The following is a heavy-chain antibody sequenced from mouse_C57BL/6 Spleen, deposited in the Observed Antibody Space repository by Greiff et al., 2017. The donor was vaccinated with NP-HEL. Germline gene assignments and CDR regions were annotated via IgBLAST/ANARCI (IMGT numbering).Heavy chain of an antibody. Sequence: EVQLQQSGPELVKPGASVKISCKASGYSFTDYNMNWVKQSNGKSLEWIGVINPNYGTTSYNQKFKGKATLTVDQSSSTAYMQLNSLTSEDSAVYYCARGDYGSSYRGSWWYFDVWGTGTTVTVSS. CDR3: ARGDYGSSYRGSWWYFDV. CDR2: INPNYGTT. D-gene: IGHD1-1*01. V-gene: IGHV1-39*01. CDR1: GYSFTDYN. J-gene: IGHJ1*03.